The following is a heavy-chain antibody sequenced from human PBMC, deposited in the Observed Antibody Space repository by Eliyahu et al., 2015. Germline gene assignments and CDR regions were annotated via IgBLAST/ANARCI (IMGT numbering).Heavy chain of an antibody. J-gene: IGHJ6*02. CDR1: GFTFTSSA. D-gene: IGHD1-7*01. Sequence: QMQLVQSGPEVKKPGTSVKVSCKASGFTFTSSAVQWVRQARGQRLEWIGWIVVGSGNTNYAQKFQERVTITRDMSTSTAYMELSSLRSEDTAVYYCAADSRWNYWMGGMDVWGQGTTVTVSS. CDR2: IVVGSGNT. CDR3: AADSRWNYWMGGMDV. V-gene: IGHV1-58*01.